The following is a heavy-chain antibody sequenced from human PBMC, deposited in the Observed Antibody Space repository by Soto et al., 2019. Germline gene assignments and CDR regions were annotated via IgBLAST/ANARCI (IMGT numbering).Heavy chain of an antibody. J-gene: IGHJ6*02. V-gene: IGHV4-30-4*01. CDR2: IFYSGST. CDR3: ARVTESLGVYGMDV. Sequence: PSETLSLTCTVSSGSISSDDYYWTWIRQPPGKGLEWIGYIFYSGSTYYNPSLKSRVTMSVDTSKNQFSLKLSSVTAADTAVYYCARVTESLGVYGMDVWGQGTTVTVSS. CDR1: SGSISSDDYY. D-gene: IGHD3-3*01.